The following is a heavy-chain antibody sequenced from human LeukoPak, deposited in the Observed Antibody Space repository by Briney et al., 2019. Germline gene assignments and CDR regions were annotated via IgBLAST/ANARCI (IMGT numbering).Heavy chain of an antibody. CDR3: ARCHYDEYDLRLWDY. CDR2: ISSSGSTI. J-gene: IGHJ4*02. D-gene: IGHD4-17*01. Sequence: GGSLRLSCAASGFTFSSYDMNWVRQAPGKGLEWVSYISSSGSTIYYADSVKGRFTISRDNAKNSLYLQMNSLRAEDTAVYYLARCHYDEYDLRLWDYWGRGTLVTVSS. V-gene: IGHV3-48*03. CDR1: GFTFSSYD.